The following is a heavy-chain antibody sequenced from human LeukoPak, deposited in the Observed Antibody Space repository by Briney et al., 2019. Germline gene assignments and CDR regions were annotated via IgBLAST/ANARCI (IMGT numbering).Heavy chain of an antibody. CDR1: GFTFSNAW. CDR2: IKSKTDGGTT. D-gene: IGHD1-26*01. V-gene: IGHV3-15*01. J-gene: IGHJ4*02. CDR3: TTDGSYYVRVGY. Sequence: GGSLRLSCAASGFTFSNAWMSWVRQAPGKGLEWVARIKSKTDGGTTDYAAPVKGRFTISRDDSKNTLYLQMNSLKTEDTAVYYCTTDGSYYVRVGYWGQGTLVTVSS.